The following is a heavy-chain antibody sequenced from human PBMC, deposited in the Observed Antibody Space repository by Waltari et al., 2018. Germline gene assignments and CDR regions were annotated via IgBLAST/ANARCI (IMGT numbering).Heavy chain of an antibody. CDR3: ASDPSMQHVAAGGY. J-gene: IGHJ4*02. Sequence: EVQVVESGGGVVQPGGSLRLSCLTYGLSFRGYTMNWVRQAPGKGLEWVSSIIPNSIKTYYLESVRGRFTISRDNARNSLYLQMDSLRVEDSAVYYCASDPSMQHVAAGGYWGQGTLVTVSS. CDR1: GLSFRGYT. V-gene: IGHV3-21*01. D-gene: IGHD2-8*01. CDR2: IIPNSIKT.